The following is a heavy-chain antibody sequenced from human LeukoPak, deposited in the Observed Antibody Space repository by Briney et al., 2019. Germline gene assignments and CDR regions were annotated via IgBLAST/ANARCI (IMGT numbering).Heavy chain of an antibody. CDR3: ARDGAVATNWFDP. J-gene: IGHJ5*02. D-gene: IGHD5-12*01. CDR2: IKSSGSS. Sequence: SETLSLTCTVSGGSVSSYYWSWIRQPPGKGLEWIGYIKSSGSSNYNPSLKSRVTISMDTSKNQFSLRLNSVTAADTAVYYCARDGAVATNWFDPWGQGTLVTVSS. CDR1: GGSVSSYY. V-gene: IGHV4-59*02.